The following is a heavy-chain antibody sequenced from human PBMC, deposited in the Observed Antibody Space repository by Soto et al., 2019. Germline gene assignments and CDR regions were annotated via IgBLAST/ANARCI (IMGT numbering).Heavy chain of an antibody. Sequence: QVQLQESGPGLVKPSVTLSLTCAVSSGSISSSNWWSWVSQPPVKGLEWIGGIYYCGSTNYNPSLKIRVTISVDKSKNQFSLKLSSVTAADTAVYYCARGWYSSGWYLIPWGQGTLVTVSS. CDR2: IYYCGST. J-gene: IGHJ5*02. V-gene: IGHV4-4*02. D-gene: IGHD6-19*01. CDR3: ARGWYSSGWYLIP. CDR1: SGSISSSNW.